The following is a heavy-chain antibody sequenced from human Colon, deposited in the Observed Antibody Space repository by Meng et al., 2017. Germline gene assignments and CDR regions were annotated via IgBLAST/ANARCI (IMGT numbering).Heavy chain of an antibody. CDR1: GGSIISNW. Sequence: EADAVLGKLSGSRSLTRTFSGGSIISNWWSWVRQPPGKGLEWIGVFFHTERTNYDPSLKSRVTISVDKSNNQFALKLTSVTAADTAVYYCARHISILGQRGFDYWGQGTLVTVSS. CDR2: FFHTERT. CDR3: ARHISILGQRGFDY. D-gene: IGHD3/OR15-3a*01. J-gene: IGHJ4*02. V-gene: IGHV4-4*02.